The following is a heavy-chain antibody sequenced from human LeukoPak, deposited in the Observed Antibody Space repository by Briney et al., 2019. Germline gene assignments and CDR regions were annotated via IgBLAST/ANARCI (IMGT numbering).Heavy chain of an antibody. V-gene: IGHV4-4*02. CDR3: ARWPIVVVPAAPHGPNWFDP. D-gene: IGHD2-2*01. J-gene: IGHJ5*02. Sequence: QASGTLSLTCAVSGGSISSSNWWSWVRQPPGKGLEWIGEIYHSGSTNYNPSLKSRVTISVDESKNQFSLKLSSVTAADTAVYYCARWPIVVVPAAPHGPNWFDPWGQGTLVTVSS. CDR2: IYHSGST. CDR1: GGSISSSNW.